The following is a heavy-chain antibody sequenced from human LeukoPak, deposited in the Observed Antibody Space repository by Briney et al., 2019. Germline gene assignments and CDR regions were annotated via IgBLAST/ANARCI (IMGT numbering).Heavy chain of an antibody. V-gene: IGHV4-39*01. Sequence: SETLSLTCTVSGGSISSSSYYWGWIRQPPGKGLEWIGSIYYSGSTYYNPSLKSRVTISVDTSKNQFSLKLSSVTAADTAVYYCARHEVGLAATGSDYWGQGTLVTVSS. CDR1: GGSISSSSYY. J-gene: IGHJ4*02. CDR2: IYYSGST. CDR3: ARHEVGLAATGSDY. D-gene: IGHD6-13*01.